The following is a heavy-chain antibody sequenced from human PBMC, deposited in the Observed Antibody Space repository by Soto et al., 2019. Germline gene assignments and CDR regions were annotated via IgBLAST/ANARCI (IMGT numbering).Heavy chain of an antibody. J-gene: IGHJ4*02. CDR1: GYSFTSYW. D-gene: IGHD2-15*01. CDR2: IDPSDSYT. V-gene: IGHV5-10-1*01. Sequence: GESLKISCKGSGYSFTSYWISWVRQMPGKGLEWMGRIDPSDSYTNYSPSFQGHVTISADKSISTAYLQWSSLKASDTAMYYCARQAGGDDIVVAAAATDLDYSGQATLVTVSS. CDR3: ARQAGGDDIVVAAAATDLDY.